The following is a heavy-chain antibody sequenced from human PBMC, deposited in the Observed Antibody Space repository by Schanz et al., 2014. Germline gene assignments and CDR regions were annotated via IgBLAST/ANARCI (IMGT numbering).Heavy chain of an antibody. Sequence: EVQLLESGGGLVQPGGSLRLSCAASGFTFSSYAMSWVRQAPGKGLEWVSAITGSGGTTHYADSVKGRFTISRDNSKNTLYLQLNSLRVEDTAKYFCAKDPNLFRDSSGYYYSPFDYWGQGTLXAVSS. CDR3: AKDPNLFRDSSGYYYSPFDY. D-gene: IGHD3-22*01. CDR1: GFTFSSYA. J-gene: IGHJ4*02. V-gene: IGHV3-23*01. CDR2: ITGSGGTT.